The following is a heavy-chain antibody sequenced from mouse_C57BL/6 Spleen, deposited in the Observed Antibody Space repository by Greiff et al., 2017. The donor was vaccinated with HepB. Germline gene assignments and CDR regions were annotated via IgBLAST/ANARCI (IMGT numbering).Heavy chain of an antibody. J-gene: IGHJ2*01. CDR3: ARLLREGPHHYFDY. Sequence: QVQLQQSGPELVKPGASVKISCKASGYAFSSSWMNWVKQRPGKGLEWIGRIYPGDGDTNYNGKFKGKAKLTADKSSSTAYMQLSSLTSEDSAVYFCARLLREGPHHYFDYWGQGTTLTVSS. CDR2: IYPGDGDT. D-gene: IGHD1-1*01. V-gene: IGHV1-82*01. CDR1: GYAFSSSW.